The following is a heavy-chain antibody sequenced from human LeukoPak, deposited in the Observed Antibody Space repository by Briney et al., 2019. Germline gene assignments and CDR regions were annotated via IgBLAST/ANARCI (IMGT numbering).Heavy chain of an antibody. J-gene: IGHJ6*02. CDR3: ARPQQGGTTRSHGLDV. CDR2: INTDGTST. Sequence: PGGSLRLSCAASGFTFSNSWMQWVRQVPGKGLVWVSRINTDGTSTSYADSVRGRFIISRDNARNTLYLQMNSLRAEGTAVYYCARPQQGGTTRSHGLDVWGQGTTVTVSS. V-gene: IGHV3-74*01. D-gene: IGHD2-2*01. CDR1: GFTFSNSW.